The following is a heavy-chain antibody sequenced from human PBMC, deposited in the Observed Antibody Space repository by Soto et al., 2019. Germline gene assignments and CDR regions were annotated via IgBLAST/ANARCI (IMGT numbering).Heavy chain of an antibody. Sequence: VGSLRLSCADSGFTFSSYAMHWVRQAPGKGLEWVAIISYDGTTKYYADPVKGRFTISRDNSKNTLYLQMNSLRPEDTAVYYCAKFYGGKSAHTYTIDPWGQGTLVTVSS. CDR2: ISYDGTTK. CDR1: GFTFSSYA. CDR3: AKFYGGKSAHTYTIDP. D-gene: IGHD2-15*01. V-gene: IGHV3-30-3*01. J-gene: IGHJ5*02.